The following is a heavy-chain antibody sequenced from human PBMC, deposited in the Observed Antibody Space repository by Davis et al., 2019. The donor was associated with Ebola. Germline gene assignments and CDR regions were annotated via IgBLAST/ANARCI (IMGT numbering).Heavy chain of an antibody. CDR3: ATHISYYYDSSGDYFDY. J-gene: IGHJ4*02. CDR2: FDPEDEET. V-gene: IGHV1-24*01. CDR1: GYTLSDLS. Sequence: AVSVKVSCKVSGYTLSDLSIHWVRQAPGKGLEWMGGFDPEDEETIYAQKFQGRVTMTEDTSTDTAYMELSSLRSEDTAVYYCATHISYYYDSSGDYFDYWSQGTLVTVSS. D-gene: IGHD3-22*01.